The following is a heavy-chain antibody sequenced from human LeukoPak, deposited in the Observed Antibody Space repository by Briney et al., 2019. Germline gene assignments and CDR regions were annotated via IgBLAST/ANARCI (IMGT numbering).Heavy chain of an antibody. CDR2: ISGSGGST. Sequence: GGSLRLSCAASGFTFSSYAMSWVRQAPGKGLEWVSAISGSGGSTYYADFVKGRFTISRDNSKNTLYLQMNSLRAEDTAVYYCAKDYCSSTSCYYGYYFDYWGQGTLVTVSS. D-gene: IGHD2-2*01. CDR3: AKDYCSSTSCYYGYYFDY. CDR1: GFTFSSYA. J-gene: IGHJ4*02. V-gene: IGHV3-23*01.